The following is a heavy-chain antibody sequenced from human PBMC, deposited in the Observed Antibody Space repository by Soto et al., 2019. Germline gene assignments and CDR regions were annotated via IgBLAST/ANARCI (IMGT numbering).Heavy chain of an antibody. D-gene: IGHD2-15*01. CDR2: IYSDGNT. J-gene: IGHJ4*02. Sequence: QVQLQESGPGQVKPSETLSLTCTVSGGSITNIYWSWIRQPPGKGLEWIGYIYSDGNTKYNPSLRSRVTMSVDTSKNQFSLRLNSVTAADTAVYHCARGGWSLDYWGQGTLVTVSA. CDR1: GGSITNIY. CDR3: ARGGWSLDY. V-gene: IGHV4-59*01.